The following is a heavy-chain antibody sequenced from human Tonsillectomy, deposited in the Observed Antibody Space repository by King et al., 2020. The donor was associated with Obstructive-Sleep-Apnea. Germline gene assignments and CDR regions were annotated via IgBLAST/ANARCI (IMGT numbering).Heavy chain of an antibody. CDR3: ARDPQGIAMAGTSPFDY. J-gene: IGHJ4*02. CDR2: ISSSGDHI. D-gene: IGHD6-19*01. CDR1: GFTFSRHS. V-gene: IGHV3-21*01. Sequence: DVQLVESGGGLVKPGGSLRLSCAASGFTFSRHSMNWVRQAPGKGLEWVSFISSSGDHIDYADSVKGRVTISRDNAKSSLYLQMHSLIAEDTAVYYCARDPQGIAMAGTSPFDYWGRGTLVTVSS.